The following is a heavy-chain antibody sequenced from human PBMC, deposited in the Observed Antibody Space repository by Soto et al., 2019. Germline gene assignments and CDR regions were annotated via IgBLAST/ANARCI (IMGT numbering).Heavy chain of an antibody. CDR3: ARHNSGWEIGH. Sequence: GESLKISCKASGYSFTRYWIGWVRQMPGKGLEWMGIIYPGDSDAKYSPSFQGQVTISVDKSISTAYLQWSSLKASDTALYFCARHNSGWEIGHWGPGTLVTVSS. CDR1: GYSFTRYW. CDR2: IYPGDSDA. J-gene: IGHJ5*02. D-gene: IGHD6-19*01. V-gene: IGHV5-51*01.